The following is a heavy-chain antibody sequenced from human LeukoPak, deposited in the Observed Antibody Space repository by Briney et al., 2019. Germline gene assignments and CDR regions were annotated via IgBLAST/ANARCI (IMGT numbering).Heavy chain of an antibody. D-gene: IGHD3-10*01. Sequence: SVKVSCKASGGTFSSYAISWVRQAPGQGLEWMGGIIPIFGTANYAQKFQGRVTITADESTSTAYMELSSLRSEDTAVYYCARDQNPATYYYGSGSYYPPYYFDYWGQGTLVTVSS. CDR2: IIPIFGTA. V-gene: IGHV1-69*13. CDR3: ARDQNPATYYYGSGSYYPPYYFDY. J-gene: IGHJ4*02. CDR1: GGTFSSYA.